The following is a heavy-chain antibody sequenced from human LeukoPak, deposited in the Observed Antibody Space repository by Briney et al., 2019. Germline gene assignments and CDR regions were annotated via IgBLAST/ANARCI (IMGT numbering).Heavy chain of an antibody. Sequence: ASVKVSCKASGYTFTGYYMHWVRQAPGQGPEWMGWINPNSGGTNYAQKFQGRVTMTRDTSISTAYMELSRLRSDDTAVYYCARASDLEWLSDYWGQGTLVTVSS. D-gene: IGHD3-3*01. CDR2: INPNSGGT. V-gene: IGHV1-2*02. CDR1: GYTFTGYY. J-gene: IGHJ4*02. CDR3: ARASDLEWLSDY.